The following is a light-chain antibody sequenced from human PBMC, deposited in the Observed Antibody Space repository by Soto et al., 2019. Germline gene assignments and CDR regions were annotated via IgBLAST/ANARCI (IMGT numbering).Light chain of an antibody. J-gene: IGLJ1*01. CDR3: CSYAGDYSYV. V-gene: IGLV2-11*01. CDR1: SGDVGAYNY. CDR2: DVT. Sequence: SALTQPRSVSGSPGQSVTISCTGASGDVGAYNYVSWYQQHPGKAPKLIIYDVTKRPSGVPDRFSGSKSGNTASLTISGFQAEDEADYYCCSYAGDYSYVFGTGTKVTVL.